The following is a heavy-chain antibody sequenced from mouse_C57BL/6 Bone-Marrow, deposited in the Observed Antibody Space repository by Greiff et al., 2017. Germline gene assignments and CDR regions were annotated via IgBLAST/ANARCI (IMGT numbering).Heavy chain of an antibody. D-gene: IGHD1-1*01. CDR1: GYTFTDYN. J-gene: IGHJ3*01. CDR3: ARSNDYGSSYAAY. CDR2: INPNNGGT. V-gene: IGHV1-22*01. Sequence: VQLQQSGPELVKPGASVKMSCKASGYTFTDYNMHWVKQSHGKSLEWIGYINPNNGGTSYNQKFKGKATLTVNKSSSTAYMELRSLTSEDSAVYYCARSNDYGSSYAAYWGQGTLVTVSA.